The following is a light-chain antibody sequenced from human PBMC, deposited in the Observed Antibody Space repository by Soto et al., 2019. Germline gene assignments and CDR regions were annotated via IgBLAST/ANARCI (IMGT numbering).Light chain of an antibody. V-gene: IGLV1-51*02. CDR1: SSDIGSNY. Sequence: QSVLTQPPSVSAAPGQKVTISCTGSSSDIGSNYVSWYQQLPGTATKLLIYESKKRPSGIPDRFSASKSGASATLDSTGLQTGDEADYYCGTWDNSRSVYVFGTGTKLTVL. CDR2: ESK. CDR3: GTWDNSRSVYV. J-gene: IGLJ1*01.